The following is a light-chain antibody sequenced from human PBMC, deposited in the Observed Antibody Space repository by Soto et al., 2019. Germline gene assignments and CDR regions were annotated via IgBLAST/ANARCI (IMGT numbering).Light chain of an antibody. CDR1: QGISRY. CDR3: QQLNTYPVT. V-gene: IGKV1-9*01. J-gene: IGKJ4*01. CDR2: AAS. Sequence: IQLTQSPSSLSSSVGDSVTITCRASQGISRYLSWYQQKPGRAPKLLISAASTLQSGVPARFSGSGSGTDFTLSITSMQPEDFATYYCQQLNTYPVTFGGGTKVDI.